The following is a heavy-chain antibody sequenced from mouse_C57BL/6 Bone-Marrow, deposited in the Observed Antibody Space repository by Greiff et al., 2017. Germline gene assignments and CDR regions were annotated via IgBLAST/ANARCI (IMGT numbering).Heavy chain of an antibody. J-gene: IGHJ3*01. CDR1: GYSFTGYF. CDR3: ARRGSYYSPWFAY. CDR2: INPYNGDT. Sequence: VQLKQSGPELVKPGDSVKISCKASGYSFTGYFMNWVMQSHGKRLEWIGRINPYNGDTFYNQQFKGKATLTVEKSSRTAHMELRSLTSEDSAGYYCARRGSYYSPWFAYWGQGTLVTVSA. D-gene: IGHD2-12*01. V-gene: IGHV1-20*01.